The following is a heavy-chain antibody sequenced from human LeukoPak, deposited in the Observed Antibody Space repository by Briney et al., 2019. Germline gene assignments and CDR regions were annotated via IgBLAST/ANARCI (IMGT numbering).Heavy chain of an antibody. Sequence: PSETLSLTCTVSGGSISSSSYYWSWIRQPPGKGLEWIGYIYYSGSTNYNPSLKSRVTISVDTSKNQFSLKLSSVTAADTAVYYCARRSRYSSGWGPSHYYYMDVWGKGTTVTVSS. V-gene: IGHV4-61*01. D-gene: IGHD6-19*01. CDR2: IYYSGST. CDR1: GGSISSSSYY. CDR3: ARRSRYSSGWGPSHYYYMDV. J-gene: IGHJ6*03.